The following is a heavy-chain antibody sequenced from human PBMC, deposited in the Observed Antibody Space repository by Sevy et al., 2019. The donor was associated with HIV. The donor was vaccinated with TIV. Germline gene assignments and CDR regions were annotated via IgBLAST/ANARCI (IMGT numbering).Heavy chain of an antibody. CDR1: GGSISSYY. Sequence: SETLSLTCTVSGGSISSYYWSWIRQPPGKGLEWIGYIYYSGSTNYNPSLKSRVTISVDTSKNQFSLKLSSVTAAGTGVYYCARGVGYDFWSGYYENDYYYYGMDVWGQGTTVTVSS. V-gene: IGHV4-59*01. D-gene: IGHD3-3*01. CDR2: IYYSGST. CDR3: ARGVGYDFWSGYYENDYYYYGMDV. J-gene: IGHJ6*02.